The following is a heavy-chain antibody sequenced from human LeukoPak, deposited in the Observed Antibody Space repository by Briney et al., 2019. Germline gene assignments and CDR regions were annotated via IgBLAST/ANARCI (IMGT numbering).Heavy chain of an antibody. CDR2: IHPSGST. V-gene: IGHV4-4*02. Sequence: PSETLSLTCAVSGGSISSSNWWSWVRQPPGKGLEWIGEIHPSGSTNYNPSLKSRVTISLDKSKNQLSLKLNSVTAADTAVYYCARDVGQRTGNYWGQGTLVTVSS. J-gene: IGHJ4*02. D-gene: IGHD1-14*01. CDR3: ARDVGQRTGNY. CDR1: GGSISSSNW.